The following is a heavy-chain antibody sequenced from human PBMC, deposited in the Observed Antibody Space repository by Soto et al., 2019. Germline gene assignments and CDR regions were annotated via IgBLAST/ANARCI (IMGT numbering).Heavy chain of an antibody. J-gene: IGHJ6*02. D-gene: IGHD6-19*01. CDR1: GYTFTGYY. CDR2: INPNSGGK. CDR3: ARALYSSGRYGGRYYYYGMDV. Sequence: ASVKVSCKASGYTFTGYYMHWVRQAPGQGLEWMGWINPNSGGKKYTQKLQGRVNMTKDTTISTTYKEQSRLRTDDTAVYYCARALYSSGRYGGRYYYYGMDVWG. V-gene: IGHV1-2*02.